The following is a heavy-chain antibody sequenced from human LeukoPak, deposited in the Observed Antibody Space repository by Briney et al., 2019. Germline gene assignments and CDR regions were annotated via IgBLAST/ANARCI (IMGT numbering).Heavy chain of an antibody. CDR2: INGGGGST. V-gene: IGHV3-23*01. Sequence: PGGSLRLSCAASGFTFSSYALSWVRQAPGKGLEWVSGINGGGGSTDYADSVKGRFTISRDNSKNTLYLQMNSLRVEDTAVYYCAKKVPANWGSYFDYWGQGTLVTVSS. J-gene: IGHJ4*02. D-gene: IGHD7-27*01. CDR3: AKKVPANWGSYFDY. CDR1: GFTFSSYA.